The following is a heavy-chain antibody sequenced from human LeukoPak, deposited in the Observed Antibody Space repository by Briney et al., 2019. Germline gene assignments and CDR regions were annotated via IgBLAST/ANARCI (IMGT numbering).Heavy chain of an antibody. Sequence: GGSLRLSCAASGFTFSSYWMSWVRQAPGKGLEWVANIKQDGSEKYYVDSVKGRFTISRDNAKNSLYLQMNSLKTEDTAVYYCTRGAGSTAVLGDITYYYPMDVWGQGTTVTVSS. CDR1: GFTFSSYW. V-gene: IGHV3-7*03. D-gene: IGHD3-10*01. J-gene: IGHJ6*02. CDR2: IKQDGSEK. CDR3: TRGAGSTAVLGDITYYYPMDV.